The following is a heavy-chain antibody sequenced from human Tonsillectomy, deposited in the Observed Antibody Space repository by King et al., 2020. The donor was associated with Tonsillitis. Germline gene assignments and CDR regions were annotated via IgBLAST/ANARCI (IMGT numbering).Heavy chain of an antibody. J-gene: IGHJ6*02. CDR2: IRYDGSNK. D-gene: IGHD2-15*01. CDR3: AKIASDCSCLDV. V-gene: IGHV3-30*02. CDR1: GFTFSSYG. Sequence: QVQLVESGGGVVQPGGSLRLSCAASGFTFSSYGMHWVRQAPGKGLEWVAFIRYDGSNKYYADSVKGRFTISRDNSKDTLYLQMNSLRAEDTAVYYCAKIASDCSCLDVWGQGTTVTVSS.